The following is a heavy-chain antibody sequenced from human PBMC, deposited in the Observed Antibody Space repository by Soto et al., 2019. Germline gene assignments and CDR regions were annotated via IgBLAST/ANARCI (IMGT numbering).Heavy chain of an antibody. CDR1: GGTFSSHT. CDR3: ARPDFGDYWYFDL. Sequence: QDQLVQSGAEVKKPGSSVKVSCKASGGTFSSHTFSWVRQAPGQGLEWMGRIIPAISTATYAQKFQGRVTITADESATTVYMELNSLRSEDSAVYYCARPDFGDYWYFDLWGRGTLVTVSS. CDR2: IIPAISTA. V-gene: IGHV1-69*08. J-gene: IGHJ2*01. D-gene: IGHD4-17*01.